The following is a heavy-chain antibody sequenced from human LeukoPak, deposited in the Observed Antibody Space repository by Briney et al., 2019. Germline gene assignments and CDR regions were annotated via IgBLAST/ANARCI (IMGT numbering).Heavy chain of an antibody. Sequence: KPSETLSLTCAVYGGSFSGYYWSWIRQPPGKGLEWIGDINHSGSTNYNPSLKSRVTISVDTSTNQFSLKLSSVTAADTAVYYCARGSTPPRYSSSPTGFDYWAKRSASRYSSSPTGFDYWGQGTLVTVSS. V-gene: IGHV4-34*01. CDR3: ARGSTPPRYSSSPTGFDYWAKRSASRYSSSPTGFDY. D-gene: IGHD6-13*01. CDR1: GGSFSGYY. J-gene: IGHJ4*02. CDR2: INHSGST.